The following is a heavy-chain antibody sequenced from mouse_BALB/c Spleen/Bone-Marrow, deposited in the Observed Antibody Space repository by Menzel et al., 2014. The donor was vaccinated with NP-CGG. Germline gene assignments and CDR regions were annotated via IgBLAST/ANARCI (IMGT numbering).Heavy chain of an antibody. J-gene: IGHJ3*01. D-gene: IGHD1-1*01. CDR1: GYTFTDYA. CDR2: ISTYSGNT. Sequence: VKLVESGPELVRPGVSVKISCKGSGYTFTDYAMHWVKQSHAKSLEWTGVISTYSGNTNYNQKFKGKATMTVDKSSSTAYMELARLTSEDSAIYYCARAGYGSSYDWFAYWGQGILVTVSA. V-gene: IGHV1-67*01. CDR3: ARAGYGSSYDWFAY.